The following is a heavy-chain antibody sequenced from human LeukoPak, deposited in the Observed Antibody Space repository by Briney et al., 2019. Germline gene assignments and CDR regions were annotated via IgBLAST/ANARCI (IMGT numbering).Heavy chain of an antibody. D-gene: IGHD2-15*01. Sequence: ASVKVSCKTSGYTFTNYYMHCVRQAPGQGLEWMGIINPSGTSTTYAQKFQGRVTMTRDTSTRTDFMELSSLKSEDTAVYYCARHDPGGSSPFDYWGQGTLVTVSS. CDR3: ARHDPGGSSPFDY. CDR2: INPSGTST. CDR1: GYTFTNYY. V-gene: IGHV1-46*01. J-gene: IGHJ4*02.